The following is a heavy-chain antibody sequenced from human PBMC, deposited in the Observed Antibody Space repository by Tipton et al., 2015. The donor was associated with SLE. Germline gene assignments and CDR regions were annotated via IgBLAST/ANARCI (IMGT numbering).Heavy chain of an antibody. D-gene: IGHD3-10*01. J-gene: IGHJ6*03. CDR2: IYTRGST. CDR1: GGSISSGNCY. CDR3: ARGGAGITMVRGATYYYYYMDV. V-gene: IGHV4-61*02. Sequence: TLSLTCTVSGGSISSGNCYWTWIRQPAGKGLEWIGRIYTRGSTNYNPSLKSRVTMSVDTSKNQFSLKLSSVTAADTAVYYCARGGAGITMVRGATYYYYYMDVWGKGTTVTVSS.